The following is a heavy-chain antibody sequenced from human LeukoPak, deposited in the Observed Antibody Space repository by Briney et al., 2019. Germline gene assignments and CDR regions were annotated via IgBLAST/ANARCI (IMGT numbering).Heavy chain of an antibody. J-gene: IGHJ4*02. CDR1: GGSMNNYY. CDR2: IFYSGRT. Sequence: SETLSLTCTVSGGSMNNYYWTWIRQPPGKGLEWIAYIFYSGRTNYNPSLKSRVTISVDTSNNRFSLTLASVTAADTAVYYCARLRGNYFPDYWGQGTLVTVSS. CDR3: ARLRGNYFPDY. D-gene: IGHD4-11*01. V-gene: IGHV4-59*01.